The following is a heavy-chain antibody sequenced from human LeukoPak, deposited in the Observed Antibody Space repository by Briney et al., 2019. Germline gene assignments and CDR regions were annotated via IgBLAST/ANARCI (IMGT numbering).Heavy chain of an antibody. CDR1: GGSISSYY. D-gene: IGHD3-9*01. Sequence: SETLSPTCTVSGGSISSYYWSWIRQPPGKGLEWIGYIYYSGSTNYNPSLKSRVTISVDTSKNQFSLKLSSVTAADTAVYYCARLPTEKVLRYSYYYYGMDVWGQGTTVTVSS. CDR3: ARLPTEKVLRYSYYYYGMDV. J-gene: IGHJ6*02. V-gene: IGHV4-59*01. CDR2: IYYSGST.